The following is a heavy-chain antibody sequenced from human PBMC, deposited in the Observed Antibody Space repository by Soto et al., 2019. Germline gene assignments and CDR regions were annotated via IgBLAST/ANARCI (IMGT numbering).Heavy chain of an antibody. CDR3: ARAIGIEQWPDRYYYYGMDV. CDR1: GYTFTSYG. D-gene: IGHD6-19*01. V-gene: IGHV1-18*01. CDR2: ISAHNGNT. Sequence: ASVKVSCKASGYTFTSYGISWVRQAPGQGLEWMGWISAHNGNTNYAQKLQGRVTMATDTSTSTAYMELRSLRSDDTAVYYCARAIGIEQWPDRYYYYGMDVWGQGTTVTVSS. J-gene: IGHJ6*02.